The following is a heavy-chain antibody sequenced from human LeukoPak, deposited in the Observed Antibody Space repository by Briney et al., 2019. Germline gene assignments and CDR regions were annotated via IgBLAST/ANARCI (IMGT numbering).Heavy chain of an antibody. Sequence: PGGSLRLSCAASGFTFDDYAMHWVRQAPGKGLEWVSGISWNSGSIGYADSVKGRFTISRDNAKNSLYLQMNSLRAEDTAVYYCARVLAPDYYDSSGTFDYWGQGTLVTVSS. D-gene: IGHD3-22*01. V-gene: IGHV3-9*01. CDR2: ISWNSGSI. CDR1: GFTFDDYA. CDR3: ARVLAPDYYDSSGTFDY. J-gene: IGHJ4*02.